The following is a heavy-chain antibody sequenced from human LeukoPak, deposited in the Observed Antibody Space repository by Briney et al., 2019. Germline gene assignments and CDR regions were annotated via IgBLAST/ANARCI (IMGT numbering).Heavy chain of an antibody. Sequence: SETLSLTCTVSGGSISSYYWSWIRQPAGKGLEWIGRIYTSGSTNYNASLKSRVSMSVDTSKNQFSLKLSSVTAADTAVFYCARENSGSYREFDYWGQGTLVTASS. D-gene: IGHD1-26*01. CDR2: IYTSGST. J-gene: IGHJ4*02. CDR3: ARENSGSYREFDY. CDR1: GGSISSYY. V-gene: IGHV4-4*07.